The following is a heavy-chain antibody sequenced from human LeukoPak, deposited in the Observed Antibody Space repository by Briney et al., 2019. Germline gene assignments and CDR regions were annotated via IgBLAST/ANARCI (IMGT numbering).Heavy chain of an antibody. Sequence: GGSLRLSCAASGLTFSNYTMNWVRQAPGKGLEWVSSISGRTSYTYCADSVKGRFTISRDNAKNSLYLQMNSLRAEDTAVYYCARDGGIYYDFWSGPMDVWGQGTTVTVSS. D-gene: IGHD3-3*01. J-gene: IGHJ6*02. CDR1: GLTFSNYT. CDR3: ARDGGIYYDFWSGPMDV. CDR2: ISGRTSYT. V-gene: IGHV3-21*01.